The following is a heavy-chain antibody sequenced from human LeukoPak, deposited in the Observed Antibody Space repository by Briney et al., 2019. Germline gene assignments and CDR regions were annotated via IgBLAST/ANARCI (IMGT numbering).Heavy chain of an antibody. D-gene: IGHD2-8*01. CDR2: ISYSGNT. V-gene: IGHV4-59*08. CDR3: ACLSSNGRRAFDI. Sequence: PSETLSLTCTVSGGSISSYYWTWLRQPPGKGREWVGYISYSGNTNHNPSLKSRVTMSVDTSKSQFSLKLSSVTAADTAVYYCACLSSNGRRAFDIWGQGTMVTVSS. CDR1: GGSISSYY. J-gene: IGHJ3*02.